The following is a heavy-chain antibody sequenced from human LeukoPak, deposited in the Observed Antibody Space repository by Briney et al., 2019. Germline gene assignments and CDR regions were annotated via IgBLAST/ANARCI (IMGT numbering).Heavy chain of an antibody. CDR1: GYTFTGYY. J-gene: IGHJ6*03. CDR3: ARDGSSYGGKAQQPPYYYYYYMDV. Sequence: GASVKVSCKASGYTFTGYYMHWVRQAPGQGLEWMGWINPNSGGTNYAQKFQGRVTMTRDTSISTAYMELSSLRSEDTAVYYCARDGSSYGGKAQQPPYYYYYYMDVWGKGTTVTISS. D-gene: IGHD4-23*01. V-gene: IGHV1-2*02. CDR2: INPNSGGT.